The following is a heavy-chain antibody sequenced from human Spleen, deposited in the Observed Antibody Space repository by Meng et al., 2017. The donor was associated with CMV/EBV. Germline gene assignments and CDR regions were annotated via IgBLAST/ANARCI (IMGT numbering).Heavy chain of an antibody. Sequence: KTSGYTFTGYYIHWVRQAPGQGLEWMGWIDPKSGGTNYAQNFQARVTMTRDTSISTAYMELSRLRYDDAGVYYCARDVTELTTNWLDPWGQGSLVTSPQ. J-gene: IGHJ5*02. CDR3: ARDVTELTTNWLDP. V-gene: IGHV1-2*02. CDR1: GYTFTGYY. CDR2: IDPKSGGT. D-gene: IGHD2-21*02.